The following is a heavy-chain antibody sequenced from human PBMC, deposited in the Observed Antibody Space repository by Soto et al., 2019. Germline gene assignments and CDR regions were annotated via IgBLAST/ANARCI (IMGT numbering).Heavy chain of an antibody. CDR3: ARDLPPVDY. V-gene: IGHV1-18*01. J-gene: IGHJ4*02. Sequence: QVQLVQSGAEVKKPGASVKVSCKASGYTFTSYAISWVRQAPGQGLEWMGWISDYNANTTYAQKLQGRVNMTTDTPTSTAYMQLRSLRSDITAVYYCARDLPPVDYWGQGTLVTVSS. CDR2: ISDYNANT. CDR1: GYTFTSYA.